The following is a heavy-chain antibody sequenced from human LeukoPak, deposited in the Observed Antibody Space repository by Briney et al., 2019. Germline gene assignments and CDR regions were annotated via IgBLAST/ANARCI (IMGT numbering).Heavy chain of an antibody. CDR3: AGGSYYYYFNY. Sequence: GRSLRLSCTASGFNFISHAMHWVRQAPGKGLEWLAFISADGTDQNYAESVKGRFTISRDNHKNTLFLQMNNLSAEDTAIYYCAGGSYYYYFNYWGQGTLVTVSS. D-gene: IGHD1-26*01. CDR2: ISADGTDQ. J-gene: IGHJ4*02. CDR1: GFNFISHA. V-gene: IGHV3-30-3*01.